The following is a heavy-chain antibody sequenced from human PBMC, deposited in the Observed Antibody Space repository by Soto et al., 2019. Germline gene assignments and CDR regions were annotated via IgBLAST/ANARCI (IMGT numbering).Heavy chain of an antibody. Sequence: GGSLRLSCAASGFTFRGYAMSWVRQAPGKGLEWVSAISGSGGSTYYADSVKGRFTISRDNSKNTLYLQMNSLRAEDTAVYYCAKDRKSIAAAGAKNFDYWGQGTLVTVSS. CDR1: GFTFRGYA. CDR2: ISGSGGST. J-gene: IGHJ4*02. CDR3: AKDRKSIAAAGAKNFDY. D-gene: IGHD6-13*01. V-gene: IGHV3-23*01.